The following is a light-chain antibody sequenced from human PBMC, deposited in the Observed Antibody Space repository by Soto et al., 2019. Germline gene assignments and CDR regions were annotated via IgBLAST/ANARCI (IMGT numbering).Light chain of an antibody. Sequence: QSVLTQPASVSGSPGQSITISCTGTSNDIGAYNYVSWYQQHPGKAPKLLIYDVTNRPSGVSDRFSGSKSGRTASLTISGLQPEEEADYYCTSYTSSIAVVFGGGTKLTVL. J-gene: IGLJ2*01. CDR3: TSYTSSIAVV. CDR1: SNDIGAYNY. CDR2: DVT. V-gene: IGLV2-14*03.